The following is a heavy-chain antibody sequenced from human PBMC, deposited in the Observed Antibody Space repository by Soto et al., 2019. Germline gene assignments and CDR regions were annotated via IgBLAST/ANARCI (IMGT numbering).Heavy chain of an antibody. CDR2: INPNSGGT. V-gene: IGHV1-2*02. J-gene: IGHJ6*02. D-gene: IGHD2-2*01. CDR3: ARAHIVVVPAAMFHYYYGMDV. Sequence: ASVKVSCIASGYTFTGYYMHWVRQAPGQGLEWMGWINPNSGGTNYAQKFQGRVTMTRDTSISTAYMELSRLRSDDTAVYYCARAHIVVVPAAMFHYYYGMDVWGQGTTVTVSS. CDR1: GYTFTGYY.